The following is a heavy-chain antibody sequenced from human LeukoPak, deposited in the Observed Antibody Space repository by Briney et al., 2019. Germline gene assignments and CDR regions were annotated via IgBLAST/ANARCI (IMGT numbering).Heavy chain of an antibody. CDR1: GFILGNHW. V-gene: IGHV3-7*03. J-gene: IGHJ6*02. CDR3: ARNNDMDV. Sequence: PGGSLRLSCAASGFILGNHWMTWVRQAPGKGPEWVANMNKDGSEKYYVDSVKGRFTISRDTAKNSLYLQMNNLRAEDTALYYCARNNDMDVGGQGTRSSSP. D-gene: IGHD1/OR15-1a*01. CDR2: MNKDGSEK.